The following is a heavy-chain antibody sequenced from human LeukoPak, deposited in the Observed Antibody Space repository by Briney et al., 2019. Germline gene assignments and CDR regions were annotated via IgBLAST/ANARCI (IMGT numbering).Heavy chain of an antibody. V-gene: IGHV3-43*01. CDR1: GFNFDRFT. Sequence: GGSLRLSCTASGFNFDRFTIHWVRQTPGKGLEWVSLINRRGHTFYADSVKGRFTISRDNAKNSVFLQMNNLRAEDTAIYYCARRGYHDSSGYDYWGQGTLVTVSS. CDR3: ARRGYHDSSGYDY. CDR2: INRRGHT. D-gene: IGHD3-22*01. J-gene: IGHJ4*02.